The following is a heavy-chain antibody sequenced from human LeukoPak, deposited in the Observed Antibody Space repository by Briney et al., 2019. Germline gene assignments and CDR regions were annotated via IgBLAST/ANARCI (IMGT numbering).Heavy chain of an antibody. J-gene: IGHJ4*02. D-gene: IGHD2-2*02. V-gene: IGHV4-34*01. CDR1: GGSFSSYY. Sequence: PSETLSLTCAVYGGSFSSYYWSWIRQPPGKGLEWIGEINLSGSTNYNPSLKSRVTISVDTSKNQFSLKLSSVTAADTAVYYCARNIVVVPAAISEGRPELDYWGQGTLVTVSS. CDR2: INLSGST. CDR3: ARNIVVVPAAISEGRPELDY.